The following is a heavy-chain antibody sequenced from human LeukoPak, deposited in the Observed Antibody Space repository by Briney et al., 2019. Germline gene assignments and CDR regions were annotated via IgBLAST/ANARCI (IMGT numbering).Heavy chain of an antibody. CDR2: IYTSGST. Sequence: PSETLSLTCTVSGGSISSGSYYWSWIRQPAGKGLEWIGRIYTSGSTNYNPSLKSRVTISVDTSKNQFSLKLSSVTAADTAVYYCARVKVGGWSNFDYWGQGTLVTVSS. CDR1: GGSISSGSYY. CDR3: ARVKVGGWSNFDY. D-gene: IGHD6-19*01. J-gene: IGHJ4*02. V-gene: IGHV4-61*02.